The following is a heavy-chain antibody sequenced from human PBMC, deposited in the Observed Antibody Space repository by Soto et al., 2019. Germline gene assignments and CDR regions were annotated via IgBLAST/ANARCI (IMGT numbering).Heavy chain of an antibody. CDR1: GYTFTCYG. CDR2: ISAYNGNT. V-gene: IGHV1-18*01. J-gene: IGHJ4*02. D-gene: IGHD6-19*01. CDR3: ARTHPLAVAGTFDY. Sequence: ASVKVSCKASGYTFTCYGISWMRQAPGQGLEWMGWISAYNGNTNYAQKLQGRVTMTTDTSTSTAYMELRSLRSDDTAVYYCARTHPLAVAGTFDYWGQGTLVTVSS.